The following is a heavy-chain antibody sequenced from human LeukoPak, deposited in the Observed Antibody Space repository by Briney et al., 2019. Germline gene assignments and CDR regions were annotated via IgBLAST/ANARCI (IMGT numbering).Heavy chain of an antibody. V-gene: IGHV1-18*01. Sequence: VASVKVSCKASAQNLTNYGFSWVRQAPGQGLEWMGWINPNSGGTNYAQKFQGRVTMTRDTSTSTVYMELSSLRSEDTAVCYCARDGGYSSSWYTENWFDPWGQGTLVTVSS. CDR3: ARDGGYSSSWYTENWFDP. CDR2: INPNSGGT. D-gene: IGHD6-13*01. CDR1: AQNLTNYG. J-gene: IGHJ5*02.